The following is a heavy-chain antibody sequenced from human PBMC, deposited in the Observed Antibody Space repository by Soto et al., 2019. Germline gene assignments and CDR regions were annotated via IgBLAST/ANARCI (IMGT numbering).Heavy chain of an antibody. V-gene: IGHV3-23*01. CDR2: ISGSGGST. J-gene: IGHJ4*02. Sequence: EVQLLESGGGLVQPGGSLRLSCAASGFTFSSYAMSWVRQAPGKGLEWVSAISGSGGSTYYADSVKGPFTISRDNSKNTRYLQMNSLRAEDTAVYYCAKPMVRGDVPYYFDYWGQGTLVTVSS. CDR1: GFTFSSYA. CDR3: AKPMVRGDVPYYFDY. D-gene: IGHD3-10*01.